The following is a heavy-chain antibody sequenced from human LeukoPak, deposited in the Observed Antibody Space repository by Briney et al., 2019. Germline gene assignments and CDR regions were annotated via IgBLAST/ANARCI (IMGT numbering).Heavy chain of an antibody. CDR1: GFTFSSYA. J-gene: IGHJ4*02. CDR3: ARDRVQLWLGDY. D-gene: IGHD5-18*01. Sequence: QPGRSLRLSCAASGFTFSSYAMHWVRQAPGKGLEWVAVISYDGSNKYYADSVKGRFTISRDNSKNTLYLQMNSLRAEDTAVYYCARDRVQLWLGDYWGQGTLVTVSS. V-gene: IGHV3-30-3*01. CDR2: ISYDGSNK.